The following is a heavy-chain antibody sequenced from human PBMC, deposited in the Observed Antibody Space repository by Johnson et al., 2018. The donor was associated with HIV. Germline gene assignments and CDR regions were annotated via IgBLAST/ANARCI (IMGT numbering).Heavy chain of an antibody. V-gene: IGHV3-33*06. Sequence: QMQLVESGGGVVQPGRSLRLSCVASGFTFSYYGMHWVRQAPGKGLEWVAVIWYDGSNKYSADSVKGRFTISRDNSKNTLYLQMNSLRAEDTAVYYCAKDLGTGDDAFDIWGQGTMVTVSS. CDR1: GFTFSYYG. J-gene: IGHJ3*02. D-gene: IGHD7-27*01. CDR3: AKDLGTGDDAFDI. CDR2: IWYDGSNK.